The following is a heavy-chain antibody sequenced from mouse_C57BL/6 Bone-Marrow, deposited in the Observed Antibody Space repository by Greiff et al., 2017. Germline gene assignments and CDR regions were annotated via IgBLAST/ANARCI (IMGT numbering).Heavy chain of an antibody. CDR3: ARGDWAPFDY. D-gene: IGHD4-1*01. V-gene: IGHV1-69*01. J-gene: IGHJ2*01. CDR1: GYTFTSYW. CDR2: IDPSDSYT. Sequence: QVQLQQPGAELVMPGASVKLSCKASGYTFTSYWMHWVKQRPGQGLEWIGEIDPSDSYTNYNQKFKGKSTLTVDKSSSPAYMQLSSLTSEDSAVYYCARGDWAPFDYWGQGTTLTVSS.